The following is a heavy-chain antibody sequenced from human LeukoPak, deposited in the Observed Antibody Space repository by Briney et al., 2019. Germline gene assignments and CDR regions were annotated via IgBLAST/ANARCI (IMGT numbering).Heavy chain of an antibody. CDR1: GYSISSGYY. CDR3: ARGGRVFGVVRSFDY. CDR2: VYHSGST. J-gene: IGHJ4*02. V-gene: IGHV4-38-2*01. D-gene: IGHD3-3*01. Sequence: SETLSLTCAVSGYSISSGYYWGWIRQPPGKGLEWIGSVYHSGSTYYNPSLKSRVTISVDTSKNQFSLKLSSVTAADTAVYYCARGGRVFGVVRSFDYWGQGTLVTVSS.